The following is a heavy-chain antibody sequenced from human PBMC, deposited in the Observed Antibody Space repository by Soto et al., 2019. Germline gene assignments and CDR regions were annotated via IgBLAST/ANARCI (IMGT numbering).Heavy chain of an antibody. V-gene: IGHV1-18*01. Sequence: QDQLVQSGAEVKKPGASVKVSCKASGYSFTSYGISWVRQAPGQGLEWMGWINAYNGDTNYPQKVQGRVTMNTDTSTRTDYMELRSLRSDDTAVYYCARVGSGGTYWMDVWGQGTTVTVSS. J-gene: IGHJ6*02. CDR1: GYSFTSYG. CDR3: ARVGSGGTYWMDV. D-gene: IGHD2-15*01. CDR2: INAYNGDT.